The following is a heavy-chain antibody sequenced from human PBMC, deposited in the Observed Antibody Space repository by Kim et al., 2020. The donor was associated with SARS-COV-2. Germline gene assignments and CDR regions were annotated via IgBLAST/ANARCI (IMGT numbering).Heavy chain of an antibody. CDR1: GGSISSYY. CDR3: ARGVGGYYYDSSGYYYFDY. D-gene: IGHD3-22*01. Sequence: SETLSLTCTVSGGSISSYYWSWIRQPPGKGLEWIGYIYYSGSTNYNPSLKSRVTISVDTSKNQFSLKLSSVTAADTAVYYCARGVGGYYYDSSGYYYFDYWGQGTLVTVSS. V-gene: IGHV4-59*13. CDR2: IYYSGST. J-gene: IGHJ4*02.